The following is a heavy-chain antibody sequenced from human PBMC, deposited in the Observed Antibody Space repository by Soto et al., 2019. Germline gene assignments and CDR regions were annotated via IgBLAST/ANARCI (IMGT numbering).Heavy chain of an antibody. J-gene: IGHJ5*02. V-gene: IGHV4-59*11. D-gene: IGHD3-3*01. Sequence: SETLSLTCTVSGGSISGHYWSLIRQPPGKGLQYIGYISYSGSTNYNPSLKSRVTISVDTSNNQFSLRLSSVTAADTAVYYCARDVGLQHDTGYYDFWSGKNNWFDPWGQGTLVTVSS. CDR3: ARDVGLQHDTGYYDFWSGKNNWFDP. CDR1: GGSISGHY. CDR2: ISYSGST.